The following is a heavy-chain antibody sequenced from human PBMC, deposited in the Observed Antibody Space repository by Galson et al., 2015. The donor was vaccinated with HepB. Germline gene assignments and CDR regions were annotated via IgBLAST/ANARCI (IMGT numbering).Heavy chain of an antibody. CDR3: AKDKLLWFGGSPQHYGMDV. CDR1: GFTFSSYA. V-gene: IGHV3-23*01. J-gene: IGHJ6*02. D-gene: IGHD3-10*01. CDR2: ISGSGGST. Sequence: SLRLSCAASGFTFSSYAMSWVRQAPGKGLEWVSAISGSGGSTYYADSVKGRFTISRDNSKNTLYPQMNSLRAEDTAVYYCAKDKLLWFGGSPQHYGMDVWGQGTTVTVSS.